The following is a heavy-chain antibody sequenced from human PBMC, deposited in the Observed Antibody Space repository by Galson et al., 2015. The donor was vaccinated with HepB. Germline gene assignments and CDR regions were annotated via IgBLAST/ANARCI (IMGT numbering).Heavy chain of an antibody. CDR3: ARLRHWGSSSPLDY. Sequence: SFGMSWVRQVPGKGLEWIAYINSDGTSTNYADVMKGRLAISRDNAKNSLVLQIASLGIDDTAVYYCARLRHWGSSSPLDYWGQGTLIAVSS. CDR1: SFG. V-gene: IGHV3-48*01. D-gene: IGHD3-16*01. CDR2: INSDGTST. J-gene: IGHJ4*02.